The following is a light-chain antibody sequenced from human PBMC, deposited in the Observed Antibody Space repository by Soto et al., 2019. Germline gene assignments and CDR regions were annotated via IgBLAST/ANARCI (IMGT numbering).Light chain of an antibody. Sequence: QSALTQPASVSGSPGQSITISCTGTSSDVGAYNYVSWYQQHPGKAPKLMIHEVSKRPSGVSNRFSGSKSGNTASLTISGLQAEDEADYYCQSYDSSLSGSVFGGGTKLTVL. V-gene: IGLV2-14*01. J-gene: IGLJ3*02. CDR3: QSYDSSLSGSV. CDR1: SSDVGAYNY. CDR2: EVS.